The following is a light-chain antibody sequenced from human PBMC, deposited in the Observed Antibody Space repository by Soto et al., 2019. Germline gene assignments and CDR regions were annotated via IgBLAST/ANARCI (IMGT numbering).Light chain of an antibody. Sequence: IQLTQSPSSLSASVGDRVTITCRASQGIGSYLAWYQQKPGEAPKLLIFAASTLQSGVPSRFSGSGSGTDFTLTISRLQAEDFATYYCQQLSTYPSTFGGGTKVEIK. J-gene: IGKJ4*01. CDR2: AAS. V-gene: IGKV1-9*01. CDR1: QGIGSY. CDR3: QQLSTYPST.